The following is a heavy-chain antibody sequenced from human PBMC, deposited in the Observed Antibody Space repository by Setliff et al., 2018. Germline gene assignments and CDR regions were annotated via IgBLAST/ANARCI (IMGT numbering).Heavy chain of an antibody. Sequence: SETLSLTCAVYGASFSGTYCSWIRQSPGKGLEWIGEINHTGSPNWIGEINHSGSPNYNPSLKSRVTMSVDTSKNQFSLQLTSVTAADTAVYYCARRDGSIIYREFFDYWGQGALVTVSS. CDR2: INHSGSP. CDR1: GASFSGTY. D-gene: IGHD3-10*01. J-gene: IGHJ4*02. V-gene: IGHV4-34*01. CDR3: ARRDGSIIYREFFDY.